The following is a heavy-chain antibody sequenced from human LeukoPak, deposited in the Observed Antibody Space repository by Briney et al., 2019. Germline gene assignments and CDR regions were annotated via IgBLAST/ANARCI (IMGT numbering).Heavy chain of an antibody. CDR3: ARGRNIEMTTMSGGSDY. V-gene: IGHV1-2*02. CDR2: INPNSGGT. CDR1: GYTFTGYY. J-gene: IGHJ4*02. Sequence: ASVKVSCKASGYTFTGYYMHWVRQAPGQGLEWMGWINPNSGGTDSAQKFQGRVAMTRDTSISTAYMDLSDLRSDDTAVYSCARGRNIEMTTMSGGSDYWGQGTLVTVSS. D-gene: IGHD5-24*01.